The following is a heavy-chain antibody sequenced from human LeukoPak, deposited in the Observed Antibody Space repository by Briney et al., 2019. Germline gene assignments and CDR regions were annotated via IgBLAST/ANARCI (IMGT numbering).Heavy chain of an antibody. CDR1: GFTFSPYW. V-gene: IGHV3-74*01. CDR3: ARDRGSPDAFDI. D-gene: IGHD1-26*01. Sequence: GETLTLTCAASGFTFSPYWMHWVRQAPGKGLVWFSHMNSDGGLTHYADSVKGRFTISRDNAKNTLYLQMNSLRAEDTAVYYCARDRGSPDAFDIWGQGTMVTVSS. CDR2: MNSDGGLT. J-gene: IGHJ3*02.